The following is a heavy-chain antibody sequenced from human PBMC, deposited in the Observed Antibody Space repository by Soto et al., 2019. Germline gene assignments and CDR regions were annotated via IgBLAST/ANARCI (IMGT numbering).Heavy chain of an antibody. CDR3: AKDSWAIFGVPAGEYYAMDV. V-gene: IGHV3-23*01. CDR2: ISGSGGTT. Sequence: GGSLRLSCVASGFTFENYAMSWVRQAPGKGLEWVSAISGSGGTTYYSDPVKGRFTISRDNSKNTVYLQMNDLRVEDAAEYFCAKDSWAIFGVPAGEYYAMDVWGQGTTVTVSS. J-gene: IGHJ6*02. CDR1: GFTFENYA. D-gene: IGHD3-3*01.